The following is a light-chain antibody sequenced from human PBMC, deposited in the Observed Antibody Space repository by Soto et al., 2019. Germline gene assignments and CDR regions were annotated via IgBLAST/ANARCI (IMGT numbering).Light chain of an antibody. CDR3: CSYAGTNTFV. CDR1: SSDVGSYNL. CDR2: EGN. J-gene: IGLJ1*01. Sequence: QSALTQPASVSGSPGQSITISCTGTSSDVGSYNLVSWYQQHPGEAPKLMIYEGNKRPSGVSNRFSGSKSANTASLTISGLQTEDEADYYCCSYAGTNTFVFGTGTKVTVL. V-gene: IGLV2-23*01.